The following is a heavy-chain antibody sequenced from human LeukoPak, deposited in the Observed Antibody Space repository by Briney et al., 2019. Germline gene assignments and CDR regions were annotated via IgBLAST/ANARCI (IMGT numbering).Heavy chain of an antibody. D-gene: IGHD3-3*01. V-gene: IGHV4-59*02. CDR2: IYYSGST. Sequence: SETLSLTCTVSGASVSSSHWNWIRQSPEKGLERIGYIYYSGSTNYNPSLKSRVTISVDTSKNQFSLKLSSVTAADTAVYYCARAGLNYDFWSGYYAFDIWGQGTMVTVSS. CDR3: ARAGLNYDFWSGYYAFDI. J-gene: IGHJ3*02. CDR1: GASVSSSH.